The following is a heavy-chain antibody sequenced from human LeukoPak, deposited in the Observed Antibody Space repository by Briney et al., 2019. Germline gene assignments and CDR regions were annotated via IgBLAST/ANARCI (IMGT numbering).Heavy chain of an antibody. D-gene: IGHD6-19*01. CDR3: AISIAVAGPIDY. Sequence: SETLSLTCTVSGGSISSSSYYWGWIRQPPGKGLEWIGSIYYSGSTYYNPSLKSRVTISVDTSKNQFSLKLSSVTAADTAVYYCAISIAVAGPIDYWGQGTPVTVSS. V-gene: IGHV4-39*07. CDR1: GGSISSSSYY. J-gene: IGHJ4*02. CDR2: IYYSGST.